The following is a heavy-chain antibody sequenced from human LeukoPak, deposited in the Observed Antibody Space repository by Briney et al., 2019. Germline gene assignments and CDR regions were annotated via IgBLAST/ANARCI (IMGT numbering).Heavy chain of an antibody. V-gene: IGHV4-38-2*02. J-gene: IGHJ5*02. D-gene: IGHD6-6*01. CDR1: GYSISSGYY. CDR2: IYYSGNT. Sequence: SETLSLTCTVSGYSISSGYYWGWIRQPPGKGLEWIGSIYYSGNTYNPSLKSRVTISVDTSKNQFSLNLTSVNAADTAVYYCARVMAARREDLNWFDPWGQGTLVTVSS. CDR3: ARVMAARREDLNWFDP.